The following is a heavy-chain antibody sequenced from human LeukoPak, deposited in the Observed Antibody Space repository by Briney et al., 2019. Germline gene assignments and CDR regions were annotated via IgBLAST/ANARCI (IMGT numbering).Heavy chain of an antibody. CDR2: INPNSGGT. V-gene: IGHV1-2*02. D-gene: IGHD3-10*01. J-gene: IGHJ4*02. Sequence: ASVKVSCKASGYTFTGYYMHWVRQAPGQGLEWMGWINPNSGGTNYAQKFQGRVTMTRDTSISTAYMELSRLRSDDKAVYYCARDPNGSGSYYPLDWGQGTLVTVSS. CDR1: GYTFTGYY. CDR3: ARDPNGSGSYYPLD.